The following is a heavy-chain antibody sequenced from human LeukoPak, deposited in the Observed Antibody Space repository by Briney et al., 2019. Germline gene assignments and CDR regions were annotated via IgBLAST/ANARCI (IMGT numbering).Heavy chain of an antibody. D-gene: IGHD3-9*01. V-gene: IGHV3-23*01. CDR2: ISGSGGST. CDR3: AKCILTGYYKGYMDV. J-gene: IGHJ6*03. Sequence: GGSLRLSCAASGFTFSSHGMSWVRQAPGKGREWVSAISGSGGSTYYADSVKGRFTISRDNSKNTLYLQMNSLRAEDTAVYYCAKCILTGYYKGYMDVWGKGTTVTVSS. CDR1: GFTFSSHG.